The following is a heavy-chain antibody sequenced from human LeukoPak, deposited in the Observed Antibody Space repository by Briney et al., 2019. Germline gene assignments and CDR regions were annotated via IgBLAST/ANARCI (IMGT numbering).Heavy chain of an antibody. CDR2: ISYDGSNK. D-gene: IGHD6-13*01. V-gene: IGHV3-30-3*01. CDR3: ARDALSSSSWYPKYYFDY. J-gene: IGHJ4*02. CDR1: GFTFSSYA. Sequence: GGSLRLSCAASGFTFSSYAMHGVRQAPGKGLECVVVISYDGSNKYYADSVKGRFTISRDNSKNTLYLQMNSLRAEDTAVYYCARDALSSSSWYPKYYFDYWGQGTLVTVSS.